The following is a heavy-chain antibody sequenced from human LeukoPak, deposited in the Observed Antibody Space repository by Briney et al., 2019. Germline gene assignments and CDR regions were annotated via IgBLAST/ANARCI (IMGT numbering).Heavy chain of an antibody. CDR3: ATGDNPDDTWGSHLDAFDI. Sequence: PGGSLRLSCEASGFNFRKHSMGWVRLAPGKGLEWVSSISGSGGFIFHVDSVKGRFTVSRDNAKNLVFLQMHGLRAADTAVYYCATGDNPDDTWGSHLDAFDIWRQGTMVTVSS. J-gene: IGHJ3*02. CDR2: ISGSGGFI. CDR1: GFNFRKHS. D-gene: IGHD3-16*01. V-gene: IGHV3-21*01.